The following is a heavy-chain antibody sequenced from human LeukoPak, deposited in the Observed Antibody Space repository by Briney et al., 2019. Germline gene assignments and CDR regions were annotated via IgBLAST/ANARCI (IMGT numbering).Heavy chain of an antibody. CDR2: IYHSGST. J-gene: IGHJ4*02. CDR1: GGSISSGGYY. CDR3: ARWGAFDYDSSGYSR. D-gene: IGHD3-22*01. Sequence: SETLSLTCTVSGGSISSGGYYWSWIRQPPGKGLEWIGYIYHSGSTYYNPSLKSRVTISVDRSKNQFSLKLSSVTAADTAVYYCARWGAFDYDSSGYSRWGQGTLVTVSS. V-gene: IGHV4-30-2*01.